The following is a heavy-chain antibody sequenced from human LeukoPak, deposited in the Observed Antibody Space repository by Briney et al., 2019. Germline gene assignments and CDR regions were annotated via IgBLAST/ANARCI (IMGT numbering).Heavy chain of an antibody. CDR1: GFTFSDYY. D-gene: IGHD4-11*01. Sequence: GGSLRLSCAASGFTFSDYYMSWIRQAPGKGLEWVSYISSSGSTMYYADSVKGRFTISRDNAKNSLYLQMNSLRAEDTAVYYCARCRTVDYTRSHYYYYYMDVWGKGTTVTVSS. CDR3: ARCRTVDYTRSHYYYYYMDV. CDR2: ISSSGSTM. J-gene: IGHJ6*03. V-gene: IGHV3-11*01.